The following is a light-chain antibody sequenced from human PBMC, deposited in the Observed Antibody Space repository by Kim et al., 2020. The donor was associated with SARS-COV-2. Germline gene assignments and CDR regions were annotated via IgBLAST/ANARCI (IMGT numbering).Light chain of an antibody. V-gene: IGKV3-20*01. J-gene: IGKJ2*01. CDR1: QSVSNSY. CDR3: QQYGDSPYT. Sequence: LSAGETVTPSCRASQSVSNSYLAWHQQKPGQAPRLLIYDASSRATGIPDRFSSSGSGTDFTLTISRLEPEDFAVYYCQQYGDSPYTFGQGTKLEI. CDR2: DAS.